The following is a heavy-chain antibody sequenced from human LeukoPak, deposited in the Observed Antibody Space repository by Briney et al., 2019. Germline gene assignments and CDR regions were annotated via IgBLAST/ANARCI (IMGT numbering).Heavy chain of an antibody. CDR1: GSTFSSYG. V-gene: IGHV3-30*18. CDR3: AKETTTVTDWFDP. D-gene: IGHD4-17*01. Sequence: GRSLRLSCAASGSTFSSYGMHWVRQAPGKGLEWVAVISYDGSNKYYADSVKGRFTISRDNSKNTLYLQMNSLRAEDTAVYYCAKETTTVTDWFDPWGQGTLVTVSS. J-gene: IGHJ5*02. CDR2: ISYDGSNK.